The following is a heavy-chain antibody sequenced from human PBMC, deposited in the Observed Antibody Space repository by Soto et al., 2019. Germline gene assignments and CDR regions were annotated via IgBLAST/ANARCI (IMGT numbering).Heavy chain of an antibody. V-gene: IGHV1-18*01. J-gene: IGHJ4*02. Sequence: ASVKVSCKASGYTFTNYGISWVRQAPGQGLEWMGWISAYNGNTNYAQKLQGRVTMTTDTSTSTAYMELRSLRSDDTAVYYCARVYYDSSGYYFDYWGQGTLVTVSS. D-gene: IGHD3-22*01. CDR3: ARVYYDSSGYYFDY. CDR2: ISAYNGNT. CDR1: GYTFTNYG.